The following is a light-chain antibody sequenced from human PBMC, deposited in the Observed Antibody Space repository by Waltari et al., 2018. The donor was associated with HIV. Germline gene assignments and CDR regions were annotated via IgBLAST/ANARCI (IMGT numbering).Light chain of an antibody. CDR2: KDK. J-gene: IGLJ3*02. V-gene: IGLV3-25*03. CDR3: QSADSSGLYWV. Sequence: SYELPQPPSVSVSPGQTASITCGGPELAKQNVYWYQQKAGQAPLVIMSKDKERPPGIPDRFSGSNSGTTVTLTISPVQSEDEAHYYCQSADSSGLYWVFGGGTKLTVL. CDR1: ELAKQN.